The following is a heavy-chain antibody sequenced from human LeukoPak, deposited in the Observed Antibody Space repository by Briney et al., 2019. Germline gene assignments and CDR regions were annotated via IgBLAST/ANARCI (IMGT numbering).Heavy chain of an antibody. V-gene: IGHV1-69*13. Sequence: GASVKVSCKASGGTFSSYAISWVRQAPGQGLEWMGGIIPIFGTANYAQKFQGRVTITADESTSTAYMELSSLRSEDTAVYYCARETTVVTPRHNWFDPWGQGTLVTVSS. CDR3: ARETTVVTPRHNWFDP. CDR2: IIPIFGTA. J-gene: IGHJ5*02. D-gene: IGHD4-23*01. CDR1: GGTFSSYA.